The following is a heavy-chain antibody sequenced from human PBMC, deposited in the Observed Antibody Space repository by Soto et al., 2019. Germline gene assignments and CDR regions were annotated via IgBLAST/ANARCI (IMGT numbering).Heavy chain of an antibody. Sequence: PSETLSLTCAVYGGSFSGYYWSWIRQPPGKGLEWIGEINHSGSTNYNPSLKSRVTISVDTSKNQFSLKLSSVTAADTAVCYCALRVPDMVRGALPDYWGQGTLVTVSS. J-gene: IGHJ4*02. CDR3: ALRVPDMVRGALPDY. CDR2: INHSGST. CDR1: GGSFSGYY. D-gene: IGHD3-10*01. V-gene: IGHV4-34*01.